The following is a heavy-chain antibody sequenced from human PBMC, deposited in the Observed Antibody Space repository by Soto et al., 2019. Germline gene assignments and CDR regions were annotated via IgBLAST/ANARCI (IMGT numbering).Heavy chain of an antibody. V-gene: IGHV1-18*01. Sequence: QVQLVQSGANVKKPGASVKVSCKASGYNFTRYGISWVRQAPGQGLEWMGWISPHNDRTKYARRFQDRVTMTTETPTSTVYMELGRLRSDDTAVYYCARDLYYSSGRYFDHDAFDIWGQGTVVTVSS. D-gene: IGHD6-19*01. CDR3: ARDLYYSSGRYFDHDAFDI. J-gene: IGHJ3*02. CDR2: ISPHNDRT. CDR1: GYNFTRYG.